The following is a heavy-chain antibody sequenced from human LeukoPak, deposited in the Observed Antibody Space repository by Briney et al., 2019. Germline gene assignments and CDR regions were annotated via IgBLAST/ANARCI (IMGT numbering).Heavy chain of an antibody. Sequence: GGSLRLSCAASGFTFSSYAMSWVRQAPGKGLVWVPRINSDGSSTTYADSVKGRFTISRDNAKNTLYLQMNSLRAEDTALYYCASRWWYFDLWGRGTLVTVSS. V-gene: IGHV3-74*03. CDR3: ASRWWYFDL. J-gene: IGHJ2*01. CDR2: INSDGSST. CDR1: GFTFSSYA. D-gene: IGHD6-13*01.